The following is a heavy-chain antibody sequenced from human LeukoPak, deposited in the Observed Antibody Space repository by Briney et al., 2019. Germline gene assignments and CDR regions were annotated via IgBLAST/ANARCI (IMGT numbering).Heavy chain of an antibody. CDR3: ARVGGNWGSPFDY. D-gene: IGHD7-27*01. Sequence: GGSLRLSCAASGFTFSNYWMHWVRQVPGKGLVWVSRINGDGTATSYADSVKGRFTISRDNAKNTLYLQMKRLRAEDTAVYYCARVGGNWGSPFDYWGQGTLVTVSS. V-gene: IGHV3-74*01. J-gene: IGHJ4*02. CDR2: INGDGTAT. CDR1: GFTFSNYW.